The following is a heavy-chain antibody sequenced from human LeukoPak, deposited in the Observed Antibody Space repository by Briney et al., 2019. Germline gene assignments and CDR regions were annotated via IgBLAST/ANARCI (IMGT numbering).Heavy chain of an antibody. CDR3: ARGASLQDY. D-gene: IGHD3-16*01. CDR2: INSDGSTI. Sequence: AGGSLRLSRAASGFTFSPYWMHWVRQAPGKGLVWVSHINSDGSTISYADSVKGRFTISRDNAQSTLYLQMNSLRAEDTAVYYCARGASLQDYWGQGTLVTVSS. CDR1: GFTFSPYW. J-gene: IGHJ4*02. V-gene: IGHV3-74*01.